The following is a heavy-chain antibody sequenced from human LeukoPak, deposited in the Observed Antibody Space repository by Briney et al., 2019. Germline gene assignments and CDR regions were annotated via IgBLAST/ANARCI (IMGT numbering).Heavy chain of an antibody. Sequence: GGSLRLSCVASGFTFTDYAFNWVRQTPGKGMEWVAIISSDGNTQSYADPLKGRFTISRDNFRDTVFLELTTLRPEDTGLYYCVRDLSSGARFDFWGPGTLVTVSS. CDR3: VRDLSSGARFDF. V-gene: IGHV3-30*04. J-gene: IGHJ4*01. D-gene: IGHD2-8*02. CDR1: GFTFTDYA. CDR2: ISSDGNTQ.